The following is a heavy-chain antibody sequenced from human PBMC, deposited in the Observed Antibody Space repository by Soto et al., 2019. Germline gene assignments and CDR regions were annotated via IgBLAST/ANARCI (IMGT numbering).Heavy chain of an antibody. J-gene: IGHJ6*02. CDR3: AKAGGMDV. CDR2: ISYDGSNK. V-gene: IGHV3-30*18. CDR1: GSTFSSYG. Sequence: GGSLRLSCAASGSTFSSYGMHWVRQAPGKGLEWVAVISYDGSNKYYADSVKGRFTISRDNSKNTLYLQMNSLRAEDTAVYYCAKAGGMDVWGQGTTVTVSS.